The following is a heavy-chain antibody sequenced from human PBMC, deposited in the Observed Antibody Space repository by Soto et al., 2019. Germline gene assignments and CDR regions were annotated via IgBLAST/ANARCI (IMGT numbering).Heavy chain of an antibody. V-gene: IGHV2-5*01. J-gene: IGHJ5*02. CDR3: AHDSFWSGYSKGFDP. D-gene: IGHD3-3*01. Sequence: QITLKESGPTLVKPTQTLTLTCTFSGFSLSTSGVGVGWIRQPPGKALEWLALIYWNDDKRYSPSLKSRLTNAKDTSKNQVVLTMTNIDPVDTATYYCAHDSFWSGYSKGFDPWGQGTLVTVSA. CDR2: IYWNDDK. CDR1: GFSLSTSGVG.